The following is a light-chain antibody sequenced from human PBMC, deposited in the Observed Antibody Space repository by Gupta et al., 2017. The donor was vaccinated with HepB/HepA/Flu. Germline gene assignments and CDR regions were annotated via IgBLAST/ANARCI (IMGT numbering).Light chain of an antibody. CDR2: LGS. CDR3: MENLQAPFT. Sequence: IVMTPSPLSLPVTPGESASISCRSSQSLLHSNGNNYLDWFVQKPGQSPQLLIYLGSNRASGVPDRFSGSGSGTELTRKINRVEAEDVGVYYCMENLQAPFTFGPGTKVDVK. J-gene: IGKJ3*01. V-gene: IGKV2-28*01. CDR1: QSLLHSNGNNY.